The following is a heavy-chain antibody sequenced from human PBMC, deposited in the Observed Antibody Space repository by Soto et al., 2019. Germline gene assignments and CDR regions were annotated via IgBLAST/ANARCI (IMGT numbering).Heavy chain of an antibody. Sequence: QVQLVQSGAEVKKPGASVKVSCKASGYTFTSYAISWVRQAPGQGLEWMGWISAYNGNTNYAQKLQGRLTVTXXTSTSTAYMELRSLRSDDTAVYYCARDAAAGLNDYWGQGTLVTVSS. V-gene: IGHV1-18*01. D-gene: IGHD6-13*01. CDR3: ARDAAAGLNDY. CDR1: GYTFTSYA. J-gene: IGHJ4*02. CDR2: ISAYNGNT.